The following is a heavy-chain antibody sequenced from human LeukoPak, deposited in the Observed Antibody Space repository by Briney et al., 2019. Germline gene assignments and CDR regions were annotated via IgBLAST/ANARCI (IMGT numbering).Heavy chain of an antibody. CDR1: GYSISSGYY. V-gene: IGHV4-38-2*02. J-gene: IGHJ4*02. CDR2: IYHSGST. D-gene: IGHD3-22*01. CDR3: ARVTGYMIEDYFDY. Sequence: SETLSLTCTVSGYSISSGYYWGWIRQPPGKGLEWIGSIYHSGSTYYNPSLKSRVTISVDTSKDQFSLKLSSVTAADTAVYYCARVTGYMIEDYFDYWGQGTLVTVSS.